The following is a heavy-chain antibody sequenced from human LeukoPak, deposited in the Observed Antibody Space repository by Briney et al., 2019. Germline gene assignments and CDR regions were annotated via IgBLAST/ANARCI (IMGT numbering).Heavy chain of an antibody. Sequence: SVKVSCKASGGTFSSTVISWVRQAPGQGLEWMGGSIPIFGRTNYAQKFQGRVTITTDESTGTAYMEVSSLRSEDTAVHYCARDVFSRDPHYGGPVHDWGQGTLVTVSS. CDR1: GGTFSSTV. CDR2: SIPIFGRT. CDR3: ARDVFSRDPHYGGPVHD. J-gene: IGHJ4*02. V-gene: IGHV1-69*05. D-gene: IGHD4/OR15-4a*01.